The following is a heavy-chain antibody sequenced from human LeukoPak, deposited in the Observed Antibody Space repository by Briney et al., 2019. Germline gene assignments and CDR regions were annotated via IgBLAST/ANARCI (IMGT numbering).Heavy chain of an antibody. CDR1: GFTFSSYA. CDR2: ISGSGGST. Sequence: SGGSLRLSCAASGFTFSSYAMSWVRQAPGKGLEWVSAISGSGGSTYYADSVKGRFTISRDNSKNTLYLQMNSLRAEDTAVYYWANVGRGNWIQLWLNPFDNWGQGTLVTVSS. V-gene: IGHV3-23*01. J-gene: IGHJ4*02. CDR3: ANVGRGNWIQLWLNPFDN. D-gene: IGHD5-18*01.